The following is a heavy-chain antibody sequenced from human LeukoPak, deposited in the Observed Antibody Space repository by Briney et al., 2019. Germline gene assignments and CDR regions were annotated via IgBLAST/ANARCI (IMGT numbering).Heavy chain of an antibody. CDR2: IIPIFGTA. D-gene: IGHD3-3*01. V-gene: IGHV1-69*05. Sequence: SVKVSCKASGGTFSSYAISWVRQAPGQGLEWMGGIIPIFGTANYAQKFQGRITITTDESTSTAYMELSSLGSEDTAVYYCAREAVHDFWSGYYNYYYYYMDVWGKGTTVTVSS. J-gene: IGHJ6*03. CDR1: GGTFSSYA. CDR3: AREAVHDFWSGYYNYYYYYMDV.